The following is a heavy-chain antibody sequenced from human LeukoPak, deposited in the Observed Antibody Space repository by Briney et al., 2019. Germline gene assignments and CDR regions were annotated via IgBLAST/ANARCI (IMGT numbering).Heavy chain of an antibody. CDR3: ARFAVGATGPYFDY. Sequence: SVKVSCKASGGTFSSYAISWVRQAPGQGLEWMGGIIPIFGTANYAQKFQGRVTITADKSTSTAYMELSSLRSEDTAVYYCARFAVGATGPYFDYWGQGTLVTVSS. V-gene: IGHV1-69*06. CDR2: IIPIFGTA. J-gene: IGHJ4*02. CDR1: GGTFSSYA. D-gene: IGHD1-26*01.